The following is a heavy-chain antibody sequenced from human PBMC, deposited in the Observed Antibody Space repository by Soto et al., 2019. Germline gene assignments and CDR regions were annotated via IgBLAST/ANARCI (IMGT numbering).Heavy chain of an antibody. Sequence: SETLSLTCTVSGGSISSYYWSWIRQPPGKGLEWIGYIYYSGSPTYSPSLKSRVTMSVDTSKNQFSLKLSSVTAADTAVYYCARDMRVFGGMDVWGQGTTVTVSS. J-gene: IGHJ6*02. CDR1: GGSISSYY. D-gene: IGHD3-3*01. V-gene: IGHV4-59*12. CDR2: IYYSGSP. CDR3: ARDMRVFGGMDV.